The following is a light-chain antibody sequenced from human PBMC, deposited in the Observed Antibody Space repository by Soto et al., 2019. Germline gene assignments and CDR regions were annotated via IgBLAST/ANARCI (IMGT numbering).Light chain of an antibody. V-gene: IGLV1-44*01. J-gene: IGLJ2*01. CDR2: NNN. Sequence: QSVLTQPPSASGTPGQRVTISCSGSSSTIGTNTVNWYQQLPGTAPKLLIYNNNQRPSGVPDRFSGSKSGTSASLAISGLQADYEADYYCAAWDDSLNAVVFGGGTKLTVL. CDR3: AAWDDSLNAVV. CDR1: SSTIGTNT.